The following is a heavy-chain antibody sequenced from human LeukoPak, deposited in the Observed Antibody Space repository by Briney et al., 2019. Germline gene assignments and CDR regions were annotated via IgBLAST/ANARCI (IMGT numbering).Heavy chain of an antibody. D-gene: IGHD1-7*01. V-gene: IGHV3-11*01. CDR3: ARDLWHNWNYRTDY. CDR1: GFTFSDHY. CDR2: ISNSGSTI. J-gene: IGHJ4*02. Sequence: PGGSLRLSCAASGFTFSDHYMSWIRQAPGKGLEWVSYISNSGSTIYYADSVKGRFTISRDNAKNSLYLQMNSLRAEDTAVYYCARDLWHNWNYRTDYWGQGTLVTVSS.